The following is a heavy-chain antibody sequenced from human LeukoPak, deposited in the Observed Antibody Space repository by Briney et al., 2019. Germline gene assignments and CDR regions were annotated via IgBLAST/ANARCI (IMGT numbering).Heavy chain of an antibody. J-gene: IGHJ1*01. V-gene: IGHV4-39*07. Sequence: SETLSLTCTVSGDSITSGSYYWGWLPQTPEKGLEWIGNIYTTRSTSFNPSFKSRITMSVDTSKNQFSLNLNSVTAADTAVYFCARDSGSWLFWGQGTLVTVSS. D-gene: IGHD3-22*01. CDR1: GDSITSGSYY. CDR3: ARDSGSWLF. CDR2: IYTTRST.